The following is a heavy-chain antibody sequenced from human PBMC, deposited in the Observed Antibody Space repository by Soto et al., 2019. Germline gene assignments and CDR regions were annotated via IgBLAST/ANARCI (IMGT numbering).Heavy chain of an antibody. CDR3: ARHEAYYDIGDAFDI. CDR2: IDPSDSYT. CDR1: GYSFTSYW. D-gene: IGHD3-9*01. J-gene: IGHJ3*02. V-gene: IGHV5-10-1*01. Sequence: GESLKISCKGSGYSFTSYWISWVRQMPGKGLEWMGRIDPSDSYTNYSPSFQGHVTISADKSISTAYLQWSSLKASDTAMYYCARHEAYYDIGDAFDIWGQGTMVTV.